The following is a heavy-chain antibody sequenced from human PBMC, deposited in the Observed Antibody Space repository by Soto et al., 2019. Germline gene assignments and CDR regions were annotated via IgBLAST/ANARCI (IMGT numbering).Heavy chain of an antibody. J-gene: IGHJ4*02. CDR2: INAGNGNT. CDR3: ARDRLYCSSTSCYAVLFFDY. D-gene: IGHD2-2*01. CDR1: GYTFTSYA. V-gene: IGHV1-3*01. Sequence: ASVKVSCKASGYTFTSYAMHWGRQAPGQRLEWMGWINAGNGNTKYSQEFQGRVTITRDTSASTAYMELSSLRSEDTAVYYCARDRLYCSSTSCYAVLFFDYWGQGTLVTVSS.